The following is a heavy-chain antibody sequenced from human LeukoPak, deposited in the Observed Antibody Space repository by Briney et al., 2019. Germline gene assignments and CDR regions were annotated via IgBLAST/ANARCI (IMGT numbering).Heavy chain of an antibody. V-gene: IGHV3-23*01. CDR2: ISGSGGST. D-gene: IGHD4-17*01. J-gene: IGHJ6*02. CDR3: ARTTVTDYYFYYAMDV. Sequence: GGSLRLSCAAAGFTFSNYAMSWVRQAPGKGLEWVSTISGSGGSTSYADSVKGRLTISRDNSKNTLFLQMISLRAEDTTVCFCARTTVTDYYFYYAMDVWGQGTTVTVSS. CDR1: GFTFSNYA.